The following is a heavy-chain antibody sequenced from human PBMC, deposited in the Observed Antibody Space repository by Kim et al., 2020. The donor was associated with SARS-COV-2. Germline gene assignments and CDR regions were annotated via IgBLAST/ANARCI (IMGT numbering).Heavy chain of an antibody. J-gene: IGHJ4*02. V-gene: IGHV3-30*18. CDR2: ISYDGSNK. CDR3: AKDRDFGGDDY. D-gene: IGHD3-16*01. CDR1: GFTFSSYG. Sequence: GGSLRLSCAASGFTFSSYGMHWVRQAPGKGLEWVAVISYDGSNKYYADSVKGRFTISRDNSKNTLYLQMNSLRAEDTAVYYCAKDRDFGGDDYWGQGTLVTVSS.